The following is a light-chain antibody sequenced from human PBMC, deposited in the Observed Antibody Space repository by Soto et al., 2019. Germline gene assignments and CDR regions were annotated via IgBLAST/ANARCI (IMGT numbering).Light chain of an antibody. CDR2: STS. Sequence: QSVVTQPRTACGTPGQIVAISCSGSSSNIGSNTVTWYQQLPGTAPKLLIYSTSQRSSGVPGRFSGSKSGASASLSISGLQSEDEADYYCAAWDDRLDVYVFGTGTKVTV. J-gene: IGLJ1*01. CDR1: SSNIGSNT. CDR3: AAWDDRLDVYV. V-gene: IGLV1-44*01.